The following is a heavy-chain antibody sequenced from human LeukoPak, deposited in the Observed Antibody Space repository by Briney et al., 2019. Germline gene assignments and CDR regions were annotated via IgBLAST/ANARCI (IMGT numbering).Heavy chain of an antibody. D-gene: IGHD3-22*01. CDR1: GFTFSSYW. CDR3: AKDTGAYDSSGYDAFDI. J-gene: IGHJ3*02. V-gene: IGHV3-74*01. Sequence: GGSLRLSCAASGFTFSSYWMHWVRQAPGKGLVWISRINSDGSSTSYADSVKGRFTISRDNAKNTRYLQMNSLRAEDTALYYCAKDTGAYDSSGYDAFDIWGQGTMVTVSS. CDR2: INSDGSST.